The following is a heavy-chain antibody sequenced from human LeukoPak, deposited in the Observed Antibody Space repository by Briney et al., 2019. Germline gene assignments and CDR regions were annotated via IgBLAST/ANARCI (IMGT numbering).Heavy chain of an antibody. J-gene: IGHJ3*02. CDR1: GGSISSTDDY. CDR2: IYYSGST. D-gene: IGHD5-18*01. Sequence: SETLSLTCTASGGSISSTDDYWGWIRQPPGKGPEWIGSIYYSGSTYYNPSLKSRVTISEDPSKNQFSLKLSSVTAADTAVYYCAREDGTSMDNAFDIWGQGTMVTVSS. V-gene: IGHV4-39*07. CDR3: AREDGTSMDNAFDI.